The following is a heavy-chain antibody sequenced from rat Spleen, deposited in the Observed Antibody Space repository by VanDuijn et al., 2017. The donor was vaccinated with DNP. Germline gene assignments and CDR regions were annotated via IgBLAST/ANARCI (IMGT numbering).Heavy chain of an antibody. CDR1: GYSITSNY. CDR3: ARFGPDLDY. CDR2: ISYSGST. V-gene: IGHV3-1*01. Sequence: EVQLQESGPGLVKPSQSLSLTCSVTGYSITSNYWGWIRNFPGNKMEWMGYISYSGSTRYNPSLKSRFSITRDTSKNQFFLQLNSVNTEDTATYYCARFGPDLDYWGQGVMVTVSS. J-gene: IGHJ2*01. D-gene: IGHD3-1*01.